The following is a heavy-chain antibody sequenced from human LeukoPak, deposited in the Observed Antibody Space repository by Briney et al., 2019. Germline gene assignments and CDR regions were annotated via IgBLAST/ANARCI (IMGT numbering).Heavy chain of an antibody. CDR3: ARDTEGSSIAAAAD. V-gene: IGHV3-33*01. CDR2: IWYDGSNK. CDR1: GFTFSSYG. J-gene: IGHJ4*02. Sequence: PGRSLRLSCAASGFTFSSYGMHWVRQAPGKGLEWVAVIWYDGSNKYYADSVKGRFTISRDNSKNTLYLQMNSLRAEDTAVYYCARDTEGSSIAAAADWGQGTLVTVSS. D-gene: IGHD6-13*01.